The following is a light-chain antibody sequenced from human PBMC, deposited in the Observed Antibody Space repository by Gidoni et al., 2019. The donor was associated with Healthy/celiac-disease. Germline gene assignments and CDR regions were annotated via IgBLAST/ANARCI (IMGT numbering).Light chain of an antibody. J-gene: IGLJ2*01. V-gene: IGLV2-14*04. CDR1: SSDVGGYNY. CDR3: SSYTSSSTEVV. Sequence: SGSPGQSITISCTGTSSDVGGYNYVSWYKQHPGKAPKLMIYDVSNRPSGVSNRFSGSKSGNTASLTISGLQAEDEADYYCSSYTSSSTEVVFGGGTKLTVL. CDR2: DVS.